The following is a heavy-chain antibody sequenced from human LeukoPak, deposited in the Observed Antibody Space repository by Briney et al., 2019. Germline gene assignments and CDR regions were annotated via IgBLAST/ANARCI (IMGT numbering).Heavy chain of an antibody. CDR1: GGSISSYY. CDR3: ARDGAVAGIVTFDI. J-gene: IGHJ3*02. CDR2: IYTSGST. Sequence: TETLSLTCTVSGGSISSYYWSWIRQPAGKGLEWIGRIYTSGSTNYNPSLKSRVTMSVDTSKNQFSLKLSSVTAADTAVYYCARDGAVAGIVTFDIWGQGTMVTVSS. V-gene: IGHV4-4*07. D-gene: IGHD6-19*01.